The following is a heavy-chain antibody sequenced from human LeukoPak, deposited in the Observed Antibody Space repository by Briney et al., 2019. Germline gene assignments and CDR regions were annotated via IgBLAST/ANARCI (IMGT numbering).Heavy chain of an antibody. V-gene: IGHV4-59*01. CDR3: ARGVTYYDFWSGYYKDASPPSYYYYMDV. CDR1: GGSISSYY. Sequence: SETLSLTCTVSGGSISSYYWSWIRQPPGKGLEWIGYIYYSGSTNYNPSLKSRVTISVDTSKNQFSLKLSSVTAADTAVYYCARGVTYYDFWSGYYKDASPPSYYYYMDVWGKGTTVTVSS. J-gene: IGHJ6*03. D-gene: IGHD3-3*01. CDR2: IYYSGST.